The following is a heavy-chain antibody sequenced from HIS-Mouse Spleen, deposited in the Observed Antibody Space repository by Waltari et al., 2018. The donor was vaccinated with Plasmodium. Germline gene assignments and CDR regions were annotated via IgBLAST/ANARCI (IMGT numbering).Heavy chain of an antibody. D-gene: IGHD7-27*01. CDR1: GFTFGRLP. CDR2: ISGSGGST. J-gene: IGHJ4*02. Sequence: EVQLLESGGVLVQPGGSLGLPCAAYGFTFGRLPMRWVRPAPGKGLEWASAISGSGGSTYYADSVKGRFTISRDNSKNTLYLQMNSLRAEDTAVYYCAKSSKGTGDLWDYWGQGTLVTVSS. CDR3: AKSSKGTGDLWDY. V-gene: IGHV3-23*01.